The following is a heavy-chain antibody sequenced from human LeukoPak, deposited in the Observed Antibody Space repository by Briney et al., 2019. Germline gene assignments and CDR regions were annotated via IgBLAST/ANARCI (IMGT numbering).Heavy chain of an antibody. CDR1: GFTLSSYA. J-gene: IGHJ4*02. D-gene: IGHD3-16*01. Sequence: GGSLRLSCAASGFTLSSYAMSWVRQAPGKGLEWVANIKKGGSETYYGDSVKGRFSISRDNAKNSLYLQMNSLRAEDTAVYYCARVLGAYSNIYGPDFDYWGQGTLVTVSS. V-gene: IGHV3-7*01. CDR3: ARVLGAYSNIYGPDFDY. CDR2: IKKGGSET.